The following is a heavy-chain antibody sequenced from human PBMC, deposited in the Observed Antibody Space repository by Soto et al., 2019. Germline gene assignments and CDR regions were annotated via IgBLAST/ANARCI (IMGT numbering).Heavy chain of an antibody. CDR1: GGSISSGGYY. V-gene: IGHV4-31*03. Sequence: SETLSLTCTVSGGSISSGGYYWSWIRQHPGKGLEWIGYIYYSGSTYYNPSLKSRVTVSVDTSKNQFSLKLSSVTAADTAVYYCARAPSPPERYYDSSGYYSYFDYWGRGTLVTVSS. D-gene: IGHD3-22*01. CDR2: IYYSGST. J-gene: IGHJ4*02. CDR3: ARAPSPPERYYDSSGYYSYFDY.